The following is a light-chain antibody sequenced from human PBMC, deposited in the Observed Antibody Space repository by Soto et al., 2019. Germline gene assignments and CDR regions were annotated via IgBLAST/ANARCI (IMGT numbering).Light chain of an antibody. V-gene: IGLV2-14*01. J-gene: IGLJ2*01. CDR2: DVS. Sequence: QSALTQPASVSGSPGQSITISCTGTSSDVGGYNYVSWYQKHPGKAPKLMLFDVSNRPSGVSNRFSGSKSGNTASLTISGLQAEDEADYYCSSYTTSSTVFGGGTKVTVL. CDR3: SSYTTSSTV. CDR1: SSDVGGYNY.